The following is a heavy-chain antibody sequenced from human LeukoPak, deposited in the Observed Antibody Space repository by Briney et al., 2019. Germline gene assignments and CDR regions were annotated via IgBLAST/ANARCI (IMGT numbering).Heavy chain of an antibody. CDR2: IKHDGSEK. Sequence: PGGSLRLSCAASGFTFTNYWTSWVRQAPGKGLEWVANIKHDGSEKYYVDSVKGRFTISRDNAKNSLYLQMYSLRAEDTAVYYCARDAYRDRYFDYWGQGTLVTVSS. V-gene: IGHV3-7*01. J-gene: IGHJ4*02. CDR1: GFTFTNYW. CDR3: ARDAYRDRYFDY. D-gene: IGHD4-11*01.